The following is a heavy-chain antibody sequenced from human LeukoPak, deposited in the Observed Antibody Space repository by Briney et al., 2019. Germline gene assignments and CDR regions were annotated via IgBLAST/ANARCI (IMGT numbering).Heavy chain of an antibody. D-gene: IGHD3-16*01. CDR1: GFTFSSYG. V-gene: IGHV3-33*06. CDR2: IWYDGSNE. J-gene: IGHJ6*03. CDR3: AKALGGNYYYYMDV. Sequence: GRSLRLSCAASGFTFSSYGMHGVRQAPGKGLEWGAVIWYDGSNEYYADSVKGRFTISRDNSKNTLYLQMNSLRAEDTAVYYCAKALGGNYYYYMDVWGKGTTVTVSS.